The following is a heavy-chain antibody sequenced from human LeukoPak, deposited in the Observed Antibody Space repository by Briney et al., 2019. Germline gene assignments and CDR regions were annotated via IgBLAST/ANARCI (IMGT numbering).Heavy chain of an antibody. D-gene: IGHD6-19*01. V-gene: IGHV1-69*13. Sequence: GASVKVSCKASGYTFTSYGISWVRQAPGQGLEWMGGIIPIFGTANYAQKFQGRVTITADESTSTAYMELSSLRSEDTAVYYCARAPSYSSGWYGYDWGQGTLVTVSS. CDR2: IIPIFGTA. CDR1: GYTFTSYG. J-gene: IGHJ4*02. CDR3: ARAPSYSSGWYGYD.